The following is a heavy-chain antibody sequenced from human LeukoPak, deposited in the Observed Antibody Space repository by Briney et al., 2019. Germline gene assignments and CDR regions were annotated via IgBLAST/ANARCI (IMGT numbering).Heavy chain of an antibody. D-gene: IGHD1-1*01. CDR2: INHNGNVN. J-gene: IGHJ4*02. CDR1: GFTFSSYW. CDR3: ARWAVLAGSNDY. Sequence: GGSLRLSCAASGFTFSSYWMNWARQAPGKGLEWVASINHNGNVNYYVDSVKGRFTISRDNSKNTLYLQMNSLRAEDTAVYYCARWAVLAGSNDYWGQGTLVTVPS. V-gene: IGHV3-7*01.